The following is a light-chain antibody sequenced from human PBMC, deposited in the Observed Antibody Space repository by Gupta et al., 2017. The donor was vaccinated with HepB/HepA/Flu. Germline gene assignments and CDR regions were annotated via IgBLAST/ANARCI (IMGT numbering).Light chain of an antibody. CDR2: EVN. J-gene: IGLJ2*01. V-gene: IGLV2-14*03. CDR3: SSFTYTTTLVV. CDR1: NSDCRDFNY. Sequence: QSALTQPASVSGSPGQSLPISCPATNSDCRDFNYVSWYQQHPGKAPKLLISEVNNRPSGISNRFSGSKSGNTASLTISGLQTEDEADYYCSSFTYTTTLVVFGGGTKLTVL.